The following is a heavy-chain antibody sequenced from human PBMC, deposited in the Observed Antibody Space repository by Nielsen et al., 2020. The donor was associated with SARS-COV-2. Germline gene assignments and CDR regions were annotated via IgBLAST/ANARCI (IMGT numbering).Heavy chain of an antibody. CDR3: AKEYYYGSGRLGAFDI. J-gene: IGHJ3*02. CDR1: GFTFSSYG. D-gene: IGHD3-10*01. Sequence: GESLKISCAASGFTFSSYGMHWVRQAPGKGLEWVAVISYDGSNKYYADSVKGRFTISRDNSKNTLYLQMNSLRAEDTAVYYCAKEYYYGSGRLGAFDIWGQGTTVTVSS. CDR2: ISYDGSNK. V-gene: IGHV3-30*18.